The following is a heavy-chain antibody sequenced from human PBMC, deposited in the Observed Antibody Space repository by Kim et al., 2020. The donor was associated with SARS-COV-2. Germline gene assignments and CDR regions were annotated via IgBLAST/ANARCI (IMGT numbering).Heavy chain of an antibody. CDR3: ARGGWVANGILVINWFDP. J-gene: IGHJ5*02. D-gene: IGHD3-3*01. Sequence: SVKVSCKASGGTFSSYAISWVRQAPGQGLEWMGGIIPIFGTANYAQKFQGRVTITADESTSTAYMELSSLRSEDTAVYYCARGGWVANGILVINWFDPWGQGTLVTVSS. V-gene: IGHV1-69*13. CDR1: GGTFSSYA. CDR2: IIPIFGTA.